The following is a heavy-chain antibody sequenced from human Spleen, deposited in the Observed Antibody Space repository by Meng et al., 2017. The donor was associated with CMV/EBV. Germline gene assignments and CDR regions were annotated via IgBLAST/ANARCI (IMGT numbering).Heavy chain of an antibody. J-gene: IGHJ3*01. D-gene: IGHD1-26*01. V-gene: IGHV4-38-2*02. CDR2: VYHTGTA. Sequence: GSLRLSCTVSGSSISTAYYWAWIRQPPGKRLEWIGSVYHTGTAYYISSLEGRINISVDKSTNQFSLRLTSVTAADTAVYYCAREVGAPYFDLWGHGTLVTVSS. CDR1: GSSISTAYY. CDR3: AREVGAPYFDL.